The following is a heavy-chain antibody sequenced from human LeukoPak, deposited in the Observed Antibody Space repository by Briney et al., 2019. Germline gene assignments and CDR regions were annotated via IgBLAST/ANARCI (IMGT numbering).Heavy chain of an antibody. D-gene: IGHD4-23*01. V-gene: IGHV1-18*01. Sequence: ASVKVSCKASGGTFSSYAISWVRQAPGQGLEWKGWISAYNGNTNYAQKLQGRVTMTTDTSTSTAYMELRSLRSDDTAVYYCAMETPDYGGNPLYFDYWGQGTLVTVSS. CDR2: ISAYNGNT. CDR1: GGTFSSYA. CDR3: AMETPDYGGNPLYFDY. J-gene: IGHJ4*02.